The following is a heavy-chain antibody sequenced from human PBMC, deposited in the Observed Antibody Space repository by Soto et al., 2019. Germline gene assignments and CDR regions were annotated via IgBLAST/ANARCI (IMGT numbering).Heavy chain of an antibody. V-gene: IGHV1-69*02. J-gene: IGHJ4*02. CDR3: AAGTSSSARGDY. D-gene: IGHD6-6*01. CDR1: GGTFSSYT. Sequence: ASVKVSCKASGGTFSSYTISWVRQAPGQGLEWMGRIIPILGIANYAQKFQGRVTITADKSTSTAYMELSSLRSEDMAVYYCAAGTSSSARGDYWGQGTLVTVSS. CDR2: IIPILGIA.